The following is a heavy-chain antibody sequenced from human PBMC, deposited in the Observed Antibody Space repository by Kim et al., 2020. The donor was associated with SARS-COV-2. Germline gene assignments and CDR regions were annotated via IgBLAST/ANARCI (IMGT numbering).Heavy chain of an antibody. Sequence: SETLSLTCSLSGGSLDRGNYYWGWIRQAPGKGLEFISYIHYTGTTTYNPYLKSRVTISLDMSNNQFSLDLSSMTPADTAVYYCVRDGGSTAPNAFDVWGQGTMVTVSS. CDR1: GGSLDRGNYY. CDR2: IHYTGTT. V-gene: IGHV4-61*01. J-gene: IGHJ3*01. CDR3: VRDGGSTAPNAFDV. D-gene: IGHD3-16*01.